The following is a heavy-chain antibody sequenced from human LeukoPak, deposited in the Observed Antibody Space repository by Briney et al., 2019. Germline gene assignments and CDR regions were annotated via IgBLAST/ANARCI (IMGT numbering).Heavy chain of an antibody. J-gene: IGHJ4*02. V-gene: IGHV4-30-2*01. D-gene: IGHD2-21*02. CDR1: GGSISSGGYY. CDR2: IYHSGST. Sequence: PSQTLSLTCTVSGGSISSGGYYWSWIRQPPGKGLEWIGYIYHSGSTYYNPSLKSRVTISVDRSKNQFSLKLGSVTAADTAVYYCARLNLAYCGGDWYSLLYYFDYWGQGTLVTVSS. CDR3: ARLNLAYCGGDWYSLLYYFDY.